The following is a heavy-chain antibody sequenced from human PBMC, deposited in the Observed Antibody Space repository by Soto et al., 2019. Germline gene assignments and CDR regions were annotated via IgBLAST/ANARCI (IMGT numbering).Heavy chain of an antibody. CDR2: IKQDGSEK. Sequence: GGSLRLSCAASGFTFSSYWMNWVRQAPGKGLEWVANIKQDGSEKYYVDSVKGRFTISRDNAKNSLHLQMNSLRAEDTAVYYCARDLDIVLPAAHYDAFYIWGQGTMVTVSS. V-gene: IGHV3-7*01. CDR3: ARDLDIVLPAAHYDAFYI. CDR1: GFTFSSYW. J-gene: IGHJ3*02. D-gene: IGHD2-2*01.